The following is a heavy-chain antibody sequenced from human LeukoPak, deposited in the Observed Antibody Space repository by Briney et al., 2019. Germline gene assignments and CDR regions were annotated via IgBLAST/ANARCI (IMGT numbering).Heavy chain of an antibody. CDR3: ARTYSGYGAKNWFDH. V-gene: IGHV1-18*01. J-gene: IGHJ5*02. CDR2: INSNSHNT. Sequence: GASVKVSCKASGYTFNSYLITWVRQAPGQGLEWMGWINSNSHNTNYAQKLQGRVTMTTDISTSTAYMELRSLRSDDTAVYYCARTYSGYGAKNWFDHWGQGTLVSVSS. CDR1: GYTFNSYL. D-gene: IGHD5-12*01.